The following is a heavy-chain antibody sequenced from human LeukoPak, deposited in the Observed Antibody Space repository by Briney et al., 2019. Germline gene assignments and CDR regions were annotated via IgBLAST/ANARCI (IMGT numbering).Heavy chain of an antibody. Sequence: ASVKVSCKASGYTFTSYGISWVRQAPGQGLEWMGWINAGNGNTKYSQEFQGRVTITRDTSASTAYMELRSLRSDDTAVYYCAKDLRRGSSSWYVSGGDYWGQGTLVTVSS. D-gene: IGHD6-13*01. V-gene: IGHV1-18*01. CDR2: INAGNGNT. CDR1: GYTFTSYG. J-gene: IGHJ4*02. CDR3: AKDLRRGSSSWYVSGGDY.